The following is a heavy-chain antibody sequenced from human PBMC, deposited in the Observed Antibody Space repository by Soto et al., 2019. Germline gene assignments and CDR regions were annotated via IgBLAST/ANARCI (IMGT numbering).Heavy chain of an antibody. Sequence: SETLSLTSTVPGGSISSGDYYWSWIRQPPGKGLEWIGYIYYSGSTYYNPSLKSRVTISVDTSKNQFSLKLSSVTAADTAVYYCARRIEELLAYNDAFDIWGQGTMVTVSS. J-gene: IGHJ3*02. CDR2: IYYSGST. CDR1: GGSISSGDYY. CDR3: ARRIEELLAYNDAFDI. V-gene: IGHV4-30-4*01. D-gene: IGHD1-26*01.